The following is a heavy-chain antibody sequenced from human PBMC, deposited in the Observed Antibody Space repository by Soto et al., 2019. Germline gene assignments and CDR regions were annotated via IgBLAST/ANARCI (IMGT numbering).Heavy chain of an antibody. V-gene: IGHV3-53*01. J-gene: IGHJ4*02. CDR1: GFTVSTNY. CDR3: ARAAHYSYNAYYFAY. D-gene: IGHD4-4*01. CDR2: IYSGGST. Sequence: EVQLVESGGGLIQPGGSLRLSCAASGFTVSTNYMSWVRQAPGKGLEWVSVIYSGGSTYYADSVKGRFTISRDNSKNTLNLQMNSLRAEDTAVYYCARAAHYSYNAYYFAYWGQGTLVTVSS.